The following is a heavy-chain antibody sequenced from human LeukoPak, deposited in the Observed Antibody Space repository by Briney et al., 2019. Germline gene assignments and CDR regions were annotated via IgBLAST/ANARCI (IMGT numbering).Heavy chain of an antibody. CDR3: ARNPREDYGGLSLFDY. CDR2: INTYNGDT. D-gene: IGHD4-23*01. V-gene: IGHV1-18*04. Sequence: GASVKVSCKASGYTFTSYYMHWVRQAPGQGLEWMGWINTYNGDTKYAQKFQGRVTMTTDTSTSTAYTELRSLRSDDTAVYYCARNPREDYGGLSLFDYWGQRTLVTVSS. J-gene: IGHJ4*02. CDR1: GYTFTSYY.